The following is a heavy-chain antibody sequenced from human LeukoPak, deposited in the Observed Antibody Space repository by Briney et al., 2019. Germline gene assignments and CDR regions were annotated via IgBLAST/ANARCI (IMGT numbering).Heavy chain of an antibody. J-gene: IGHJ4*02. CDR1: GYSFTSYW. V-gene: IGHV5-51*01. D-gene: IGHD3-22*01. CDR2: IYPGDSDT. CDR3: ARAPTGYYDSSGYYYFDY. Sequence: GESLKISCKGSGYSFTSYWIGWVRQLPGKGLEWMGIIYPGDSDTRYSPSFQGQVTISADKSISTAYLQWSSLKASDTAMYYCARAPTGYYDSSGYYYFDYWGQGTLVTVSS.